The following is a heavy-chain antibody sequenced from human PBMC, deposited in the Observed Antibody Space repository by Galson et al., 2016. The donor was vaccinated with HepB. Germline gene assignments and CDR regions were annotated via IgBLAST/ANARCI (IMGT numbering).Heavy chain of an antibody. CDR3: ARARYGDFYNDAFDL. CDR2: IYYTGST. D-gene: IGHD4-17*01. Sequence: ILSLTCTVSGGSISSGGYYWNWIRQHPGKGLEWVGYIYYTGSTSYTPSLKSRVTISIDTSKNQFSLKLSSVTAADTAVYFCARARYGDFYNDAFDLWGQGTMVTVSS. V-gene: IGHV4-31*03. J-gene: IGHJ3*01. CDR1: GGSISSGGYY.